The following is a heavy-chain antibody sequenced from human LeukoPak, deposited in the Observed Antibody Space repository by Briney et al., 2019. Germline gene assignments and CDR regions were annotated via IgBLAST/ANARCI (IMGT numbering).Heavy chain of an antibody. J-gene: IGHJ6*03. CDR2: ISTYNGNT. CDR3: ARDNYYYYYMDV. V-gene: IGHV1-18*01. Sequence: AASVKVSCKASGYTFTSYGISWVRQAPGQGLEWMGWISTYNGNTNYAQKLQGRVTMTTDTSTSTAYMELRSLRSDDTAVYYCARDNYYYYYMDVWGKGTTVTVSS. CDR1: GYTFTSYG.